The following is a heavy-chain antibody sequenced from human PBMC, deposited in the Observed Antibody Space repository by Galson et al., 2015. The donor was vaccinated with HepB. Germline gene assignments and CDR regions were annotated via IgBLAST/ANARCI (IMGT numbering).Heavy chain of an antibody. J-gene: IGHJ4*02. Sequence: SLRLSCAASGFTFSSYWMSWVRQAPGKGLEWVANIKQDGSEKYYVDSVKGRFTISRDNAKNSLYLQMNSLRAEDTAVYYCARVLRYGSGSLPFFYYFDYWGQGTLVTVSS. V-gene: IGHV3-7*03. CDR1: GFTFSSYW. CDR3: ARVLRYGSGSLPFFYYFDY. D-gene: IGHD3-10*01. CDR2: IKQDGSEK.